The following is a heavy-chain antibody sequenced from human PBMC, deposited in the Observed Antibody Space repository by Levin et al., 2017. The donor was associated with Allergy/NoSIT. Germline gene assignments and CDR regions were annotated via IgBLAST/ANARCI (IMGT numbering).Heavy chain of an antibody. CDR3: ARAAGYCSSTSCYIELFDY. V-gene: IGHV4-31*02. J-gene: IGHJ4*02. CDR1: GGSISSGGYY. CDR2: IYYSGST. Sequence: SQTLSLTCTVSGGSISSGGYYWSWIRQHPGKGLEWIGYIYYSGSTYYNPSLKSRVTISVDTSKNQFSLKLSSVTAADTAVYYCARAAGYCSSTSCYIELFDYWGQGTLVTVSS. D-gene: IGHD2-2*02.